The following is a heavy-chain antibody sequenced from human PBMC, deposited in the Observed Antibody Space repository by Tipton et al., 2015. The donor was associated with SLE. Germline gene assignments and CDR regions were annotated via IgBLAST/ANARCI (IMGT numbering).Heavy chain of an antibody. V-gene: IGHV3-74*01. CDR3: ARGPFAYDAFDI. CDR1: GFTFSSYW. Sequence: SLRLSCAASGFTFSSYWMHWVRQGPGKGLVWVSRINDDGSSTSYADSVKGRFTISRGNAKNTLYLQMSSLRAEDTAVYYCARGPFAYDAFDIWGQGTMVTISS. CDR2: INDDGSST. J-gene: IGHJ3*02.